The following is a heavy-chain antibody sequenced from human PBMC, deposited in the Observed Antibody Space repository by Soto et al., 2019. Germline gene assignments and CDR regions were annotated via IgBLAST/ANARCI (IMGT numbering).Heavy chain of an antibody. CDR1: GFTFSSYA. CDR2: IGASGGST. Sequence: GGSLRLSCATSGFTFSSYAMSWVRQAPGKGLEWVSAIGASGGSTYYAGSVKGRFTIPRDNSKNTLYLQMNSLRAEDTAVYYCAKGRGVATGTFDYWGQGTLVTVSS. J-gene: IGHJ4*02. CDR3: AKGRGVATGTFDY. D-gene: IGHD1-1*01. V-gene: IGHV3-23*01.